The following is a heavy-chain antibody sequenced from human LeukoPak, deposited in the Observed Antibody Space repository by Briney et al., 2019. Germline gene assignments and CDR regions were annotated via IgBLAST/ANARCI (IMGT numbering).Heavy chain of an antibody. CDR2: IDSDGKST. V-gene: IGHV3-74*01. CDR1: GFTFSNYW. CDR3: VRDKEVVTGIGWFDP. D-gene: IGHD2-21*02. Sequence: GGSLRLSCAASGFTFSNYWMHWVRQAPGKGLVWASRIDSDGKSTNYADSVKGRFTISRDNAKNTLYLQMNSLRVEDTAVYYCVRDKEVVTGIGWFDPWGQGTLVTVSS. J-gene: IGHJ5*02.